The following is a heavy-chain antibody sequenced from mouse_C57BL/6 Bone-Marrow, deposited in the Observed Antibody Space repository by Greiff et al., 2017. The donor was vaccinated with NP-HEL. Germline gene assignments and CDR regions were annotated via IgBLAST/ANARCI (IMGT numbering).Heavy chain of an antibody. CDR2: IHPNSGST. Sequence: QVQLKQPGAELVKPGASVKLSCKASGYTFTSYWMHWVKQRPGQGLEWIGMIHPNSGSTNYNEKFKSKATLTVDKSSSTAYMQLSSLTSEDSAVYYCARSRRITTVVADWYFDVWGTGTTVTVSS. CDR1: GYTFTSYW. V-gene: IGHV1-64*01. CDR3: ARSRRITTVVADWYFDV. J-gene: IGHJ1*03. D-gene: IGHD1-1*01.